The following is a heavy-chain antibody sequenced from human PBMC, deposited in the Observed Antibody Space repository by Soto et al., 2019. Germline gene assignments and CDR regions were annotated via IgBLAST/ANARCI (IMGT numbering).Heavy chain of an antibody. Sequence: ASVKVSCKASGYTFTSYGISWVRQAPGQGLEWMGWISAYNGNTNYAQKLQGRVTMTTDTSTSTAYMELRSLRSDDTAVYYCASRARGNVYDYYDSWGQGTLVTVSS. J-gene: IGHJ4*02. CDR3: ASRARGNVYDYYDS. CDR1: GYTFTSYG. V-gene: IGHV1-18*01. CDR2: ISAYNGNT. D-gene: IGHD3-3*01.